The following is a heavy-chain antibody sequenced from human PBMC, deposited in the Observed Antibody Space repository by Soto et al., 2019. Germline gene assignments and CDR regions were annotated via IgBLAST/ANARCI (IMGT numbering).Heavy chain of an antibody. CDR1: GSTSRNGW. CDR3: ASPISAGKGFDCLCCVGYYDVIYV. CDR2: IYSGGST. V-gene: IGHV3-66*01. J-gene: IGHJ6*02. Sequence: GGSLRLSCTRSGSTSRNGWIIWLRPAPGKGLEWVSVIYSGGSTYYAASVKGRFTISRDNSKNTLYLQMNSLRAEDTAVYYCASPISAGKGFDCLCCVGYYDVIYVLGQGTTVTGS. D-gene: IGHD3-9*01.